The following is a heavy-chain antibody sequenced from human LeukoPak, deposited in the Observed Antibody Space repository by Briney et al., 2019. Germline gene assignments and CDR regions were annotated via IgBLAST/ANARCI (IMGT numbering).Heavy chain of an antibody. D-gene: IGHD6-6*01. CDR3: ARGPNSNWSGLDF. Sequence: GGSLRLSCTASGFSFSGHWMHWARHLPGKGLVWFSRISPTGSTTSYADSVKGRFTVSRDNAKNTLYLQVNNLRAEDTAVYYCARGPNSNWSGLDFWGQGTLLTVSS. CDR2: ISPTGSTT. CDR1: GFSFSGHW. J-gene: IGHJ4*02. V-gene: IGHV3-74*01.